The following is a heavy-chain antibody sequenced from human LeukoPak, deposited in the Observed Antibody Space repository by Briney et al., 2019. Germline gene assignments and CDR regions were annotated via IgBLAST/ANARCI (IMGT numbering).Heavy chain of an antibody. D-gene: IGHD6-19*01. V-gene: IGHV3-13*01. J-gene: IGHJ6*02. CDR1: GFTFSSYD. CDR2: IGTAGDT. Sequence: PGGSLRLSCAASGFTFSSYDMHWVRQATGKGLEWVSAIGTAGDTYYPGSVKGRFTISRENAKNSLYLQMNSLRAGDTAVYYCARAPTEVAGMTSFYGMDVWGQGTTVTVSS. CDR3: ARAPTEVAGMTSFYGMDV.